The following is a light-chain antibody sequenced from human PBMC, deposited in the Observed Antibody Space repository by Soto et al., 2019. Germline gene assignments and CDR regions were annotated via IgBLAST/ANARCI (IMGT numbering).Light chain of an antibody. CDR2: EGS. CDR3: CSYARSSTYYV. V-gene: IGLV2-23*01. CDR1: TSDVGSSNL. J-gene: IGLJ1*01. Sequence: QSALTQPASVSGSPGQSITISCTETTSDVGSSNLVSWYQQHPGKAPKLMIYEGSKRPSGVSNRFSGSKSGNTASLTISGLQAEDEADYYCCSYARSSTYYVFGTVTKLTVL.